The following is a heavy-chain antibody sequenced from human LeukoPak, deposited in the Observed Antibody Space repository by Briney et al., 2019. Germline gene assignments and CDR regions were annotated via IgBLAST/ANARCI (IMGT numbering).Heavy chain of an antibody. J-gene: IGHJ4*02. CDR2: IFGGGGT. D-gene: IGHD3-22*01. Sequence: GGSLRLSCAASGFTVSSHYMAWVRQPPGKGLEWVSIIFGGGGTYYAGSVRGRFTISRDNSQNMLFLQMNSLRTEDTAVYYCARERGDNYHSSGYKDYWGQGTLVTVSS. CDR1: GFTVSSHY. V-gene: IGHV3-53*01. CDR3: ARERGDNYHSSGYKDY.